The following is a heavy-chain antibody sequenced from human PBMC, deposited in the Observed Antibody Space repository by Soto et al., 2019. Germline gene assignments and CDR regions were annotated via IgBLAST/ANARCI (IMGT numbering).Heavy chain of an antibody. V-gene: IGHV3-33*01. CDR1: GVTFSSYA. CDR3: AREEEP. Sequence: QVQLVESGGGVVQPGRSLRLSCAASGVTFSSYAMHWVRQAPGKGLEWVSVIWSDGSKKYYGDSVKGRFTISRDNSKNTLYLQMNSLKVEDTAVYYCAREEEPLGQGTLVIVSS. CDR2: IWSDGSKK. J-gene: IGHJ5*02.